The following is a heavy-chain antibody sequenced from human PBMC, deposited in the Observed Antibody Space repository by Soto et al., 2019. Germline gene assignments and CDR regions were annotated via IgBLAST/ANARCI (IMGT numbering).Heavy chain of an antibody. CDR3: HVGAAAGTGGRVVDY. CDR1: GGSISSGDYY. D-gene: IGHD6-13*01. V-gene: IGHV4-30-4*01. CDR2: IYYSGST. Sequence: SETLSLTCTVSGGSISSGDYYWSWIRQPPGKGLEWIGYIYYSGSTYYNPSLKSRVTISVDASKNQFSLKLSSVTAADTAVYYCHVGAAAGTGGRVVDYWGQGTLVTVSS. J-gene: IGHJ4*02.